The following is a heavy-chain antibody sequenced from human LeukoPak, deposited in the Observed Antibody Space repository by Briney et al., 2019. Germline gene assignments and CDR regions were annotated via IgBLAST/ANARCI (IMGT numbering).Heavy chain of an antibody. J-gene: IGHJ4*02. V-gene: IGHV3-49*04. CDR3: TRAYYYDSSGYYRY. CDR1: GFIVSNNY. CDR2: IRSKAYGGTT. Sequence: GGSLRLSCAASGFIVSNNYMSWVRQAPGKGLEWVGFIRSKAYGGTTEYAASVKGRFTISRDDSKSIAYLQMNSLKTEDTAVYYCTRAYYYDSSGYYRYWGQGTLVTVSS. D-gene: IGHD3-22*01.